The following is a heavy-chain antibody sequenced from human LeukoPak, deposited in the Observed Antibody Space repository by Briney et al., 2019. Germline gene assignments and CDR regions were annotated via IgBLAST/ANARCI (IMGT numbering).Heavy chain of an antibody. V-gene: IGHV4-59*03. CDR1: GDSISSYY. Sequence: SETLSLTCTVSGDSISSYYWSWIRQPPGKGLEWIGYMYYIGSTTYNPSLKSRVTMSVDTSKNQFSLKLRSVTAADTAVYYCATIRDTAHRYWYFDLWGRGTLVIVSS. D-gene: IGHD5-18*01. J-gene: IGHJ2*01. CDR2: MYYIGST. CDR3: ATIRDTAHRYWYFDL.